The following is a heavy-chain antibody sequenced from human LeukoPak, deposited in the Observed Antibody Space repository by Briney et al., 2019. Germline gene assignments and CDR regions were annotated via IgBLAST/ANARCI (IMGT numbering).Heavy chain of an antibody. J-gene: IGHJ4*02. V-gene: IGHV3-7*01. CDR3: AREVWGPEY. CDR1: GFTFTKYW. Sequence: GDSLRLSCAASGFTFTKYWLTWVRQAPGKGLEWVGNIKQDGSDKNYMDSAKGRFTISRDNTKNSVYLQMSSLRAEDTAVYYCAREVWGPEYWGQGTLVTVSS. D-gene: IGHD1-14*01. CDR2: IKQDGSDK.